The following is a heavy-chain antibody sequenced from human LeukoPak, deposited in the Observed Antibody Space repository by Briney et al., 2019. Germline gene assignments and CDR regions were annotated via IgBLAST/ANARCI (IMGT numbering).Heavy chain of an antibody. J-gene: IGHJ4*02. D-gene: IGHD6-19*01. Sequence: PSETLALTCTVSGGSISSYYWSWIRQPAGKGLEWIGRIYTSGSTNYNPSLKSRVTMSVDTSKNQFSLKLSSVTAADTAVYYCASTYISGWYFDYWGQGTLVTVSS. CDR2: IYTSGST. CDR1: GGSISSYY. V-gene: IGHV4-4*07. CDR3: ASTYISGWYFDY.